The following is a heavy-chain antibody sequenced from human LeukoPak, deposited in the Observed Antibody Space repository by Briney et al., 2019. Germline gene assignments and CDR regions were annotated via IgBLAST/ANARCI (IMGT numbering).Heavy chain of an antibody. CDR1: GYSFTSYW. V-gene: IGHV5-51*01. J-gene: IGHJ4*02. D-gene: IGHD3-22*01. Sequence: GESLKISCKGSGYSFTSYWIGWVRQMPVKGLEWMGIIYPGDSDTRYSPSFQGQVTISADKSISTSYLQWSSLKASDTAMYYCARQGDYYDSSGYYRSDNFDYWGQGTLVTVSS. CDR3: ARQGDYYDSSGYYRSDNFDY. CDR2: IYPGDSDT.